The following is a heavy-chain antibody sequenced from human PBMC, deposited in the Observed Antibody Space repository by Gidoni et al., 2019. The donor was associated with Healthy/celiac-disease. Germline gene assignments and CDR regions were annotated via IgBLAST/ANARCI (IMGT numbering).Heavy chain of an antibody. Sequence: EVQLVQSGAEVNKPGESLRISCKGSGYSFTSYWISWVRQMPGKGLEWMGRIDPSDSYTNYSPSFQGHVTISADKSISTAYLQWSSLKASDTAMYYCATPSPAGDIVVVPAALDAFDIWGQGTMVTVSS. CDR3: ATPSPAGDIVVVPAALDAFDI. V-gene: IGHV5-10-1*03. D-gene: IGHD2-2*01. CDR1: GYSFTSYW. J-gene: IGHJ3*02. CDR2: IDPSDSYT.